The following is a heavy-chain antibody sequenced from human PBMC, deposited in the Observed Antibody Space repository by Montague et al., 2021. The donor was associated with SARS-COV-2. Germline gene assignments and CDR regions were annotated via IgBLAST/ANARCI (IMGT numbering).Heavy chain of an antibody. CDR3: ARGWGFEP. D-gene: IGHD3-9*01. V-gene: IGHV4-59*08. CDR1: SGSTASHY. Sequence: SETLSLTCTVSSGSTASHYWSWIRQSPGKRLEWIGYVYYNGDTKYNPSLQSRVTISIDTSENQFSLRLSSVTAADMAVYFCARGWGFEPWGQGRLVTVSS. J-gene: IGHJ3*01. CDR2: VYYNGDT.